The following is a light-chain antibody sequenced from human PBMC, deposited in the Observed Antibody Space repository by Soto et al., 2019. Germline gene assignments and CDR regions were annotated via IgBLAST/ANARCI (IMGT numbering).Light chain of an antibody. CDR3: AAWDDSLNGLYV. CDR2: SNN. Sequence: QSVLAHPPSASGTPGQRVTIFCSGSSSNIGSNTVNWYQQLPGTAPKLLIYSNNQRPSGVPDRFSGSKSGTSASLAISGLQSEDEADYYCAAWDDSLNGLYVFGTGTKVTVL. CDR1: SSNIGSNT. V-gene: IGLV1-44*01. J-gene: IGLJ1*01.